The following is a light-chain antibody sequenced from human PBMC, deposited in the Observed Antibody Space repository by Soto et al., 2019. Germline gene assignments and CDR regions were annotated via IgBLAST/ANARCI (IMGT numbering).Light chain of an antibody. CDR2: DAS. V-gene: IGKV1-33*01. CDR3: QQYDNLPIT. J-gene: IGKJ5*01. Sequence: DPQMTQSPSSLSASVGDRVTITCQASQDISNYLNWYQQKPGKAPKLLIYDASNLETGVPSRFSGSGSGTDFTFTISSLQPEDIATYYCQQYDNLPITFGQGTRLEIK. CDR1: QDISNY.